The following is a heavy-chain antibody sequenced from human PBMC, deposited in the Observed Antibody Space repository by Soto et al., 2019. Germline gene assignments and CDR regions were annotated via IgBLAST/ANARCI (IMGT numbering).Heavy chain of an antibody. CDR2: ISGSSGGT. V-gene: IGHV3-23*01. J-gene: IGHJ4*02. D-gene: IGHD1-26*01. CDR3: AKDVASSGSYSVDY. Sequence: GGSLRLSCATSGFTFSSYSMNWVRRAPGKGLEWVSTISGSSGGTYYADSVKGRFTISRDNSKNTLYLQMNSLRAEDTAVYYCAKDVASSGSYSVDYWGQGTLVTVSS. CDR1: GFTFSSYS.